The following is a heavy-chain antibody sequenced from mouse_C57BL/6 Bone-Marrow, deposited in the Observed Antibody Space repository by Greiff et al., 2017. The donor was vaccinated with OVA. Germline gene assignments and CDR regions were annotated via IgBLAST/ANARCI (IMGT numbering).Heavy chain of an antibody. Sequence: EVQLQQSGAELARPGASVKLSCKASGYTFTDYNMDWVKQSHGKSLEWIGDINPNNGGTIYNQKFKGKATLTVDKSSSTAYMELRSLTSEDTAVYYCARRNYDYDPYYFDYWGQGTTLTVSS. J-gene: IGHJ2*01. CDR1: GYTFTDYN. D-gene: IGHD2-4*01. CDR3: ARRNYDYDPYYFDY. V-gene: IGHV1-18*01. CDR2: INPNNGGT.